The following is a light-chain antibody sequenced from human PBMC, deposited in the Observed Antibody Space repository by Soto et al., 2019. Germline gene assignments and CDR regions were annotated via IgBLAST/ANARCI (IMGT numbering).Light chain of an antibody. Sequence: QSALTQPASVSGSPGQSITFSCTGTSSDVGSFDLVSWYQQSPGKAPKLLIYEVTKRPSGVSNRFSGSKSGSTASLTISGLQAEDEADYYCCSYAGGITIYVFGTGTKVNVL. J-gene: IGLJ1*01. CDR1: SSDVGSFDL. CDR2: EVT. V-gene: IGLV2-23*02. CDR3: CSYAGGITIYV.